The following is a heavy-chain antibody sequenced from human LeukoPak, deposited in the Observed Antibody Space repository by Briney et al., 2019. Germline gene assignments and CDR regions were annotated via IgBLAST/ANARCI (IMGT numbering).Heavy chain of an antibody. CDR2: ILHTGST. V-gene: IGHV4-38-2*02. CDR1: GFSISSGYY. J-gene: IGHJ4*02. CDR3: TRVRQGSQSDS. Sequence: SETLSLTCTVSGFSISSGYYWGWIRQPPGKGLEWIGSILHTGSTYSNSSLESRVTISVDMSKNQFSLQLRSVTAADTAVYYCTRVRQGSQSDSWGQGTLVSVSS.